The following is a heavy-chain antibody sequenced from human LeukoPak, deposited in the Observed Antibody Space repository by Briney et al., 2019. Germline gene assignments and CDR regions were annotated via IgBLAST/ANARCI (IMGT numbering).Heavy chain of an antibody. Sequence: ASVKVSCKASGGTFSSYTISWVRQAPGQGLEWMGRIIPILGIASYAQKFQGRVTITADKSTSTAYMELSSLRSEDTAVYYCARSGYYYGDAFDIWGQGTMVTVSS. CDR1: GGTFSSYT. CDR2: IIPILGIA. D-gene: IGHD3-22*01. CDR3: ARSGYYYGDAFDI. V-gene: IGHV1-69*02. J-gene: IGHJ3*02.